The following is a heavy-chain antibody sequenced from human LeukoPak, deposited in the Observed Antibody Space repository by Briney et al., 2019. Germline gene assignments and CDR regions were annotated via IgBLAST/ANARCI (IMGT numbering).Heavy chain of an antibody. CDR1: GFTFSSSW. D-gene: IGHD6-19*01. J-gene: IGHJ4*02. CDR3: ARTEKPHSSGCPDY. CDR2: INTDGDTT. Sequence: GGSLRLSCAASGFTFSSSWMHWVRQVPGKGLVWVSRINTDGDTTSYADSVKGRFTISRDNAKNTLYLQMNSLRAEDTAVYYCARTEKPHSSGCPDYWGQGTLVTVSS. V-gene: IGHV3-74*01.